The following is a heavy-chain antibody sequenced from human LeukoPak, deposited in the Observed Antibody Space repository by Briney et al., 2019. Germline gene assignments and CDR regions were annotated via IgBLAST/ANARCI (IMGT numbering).Heavy chain of an antibody. D-gene: IGHD1-26*01. CDR1: GFTFTTSA. CDR3: AVYSGSCSDAFDI. V-gene: IGHV1-58*02. J-gene: IGHJ3*02. CDR2: IVVGSGNT. Sequence: SVNFSCPASGFTFTTSAMQWVRQARGQRREWIGWIVVGSGNTNYAQKFQERVTITRDMSTSTAYMELSSLRSEDTAVYYCAVYSGSCSDAFDIWGQGTMVTVSS.